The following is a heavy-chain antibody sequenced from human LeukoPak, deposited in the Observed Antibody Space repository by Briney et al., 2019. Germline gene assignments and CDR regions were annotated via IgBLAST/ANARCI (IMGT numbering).Heavy chain of an antibody. V-gene: IGHV4-39*07. CDR1: GGSISSGSYY. CDR2: INHSGST. Sequence: PSQTLSLTCTASGGSISSGSYYWSWIRQPPGKGLEWIGEINHSGSTNYNPSLKSRVTISVDTSKNQFSLKLSSVTAADTAVYYCARGGSPVGATNDYWGQGTLVTVSS. D-gene: IGHD1-26*01. J-gene: IGHJ4*02. CDR3: ARGGSPVGATNDY.